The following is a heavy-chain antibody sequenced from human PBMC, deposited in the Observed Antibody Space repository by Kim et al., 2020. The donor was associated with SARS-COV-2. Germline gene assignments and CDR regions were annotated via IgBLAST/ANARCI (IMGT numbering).Heavy chain of an antibody. CDR1: GGSISSSSYY. Sequence: SETLSLTCTVSGGSISSSSYYWGWIRQPPGQGLEWIGSIYYSGSTYYNPSLKSRVTISVDTSKNQFSPKLSSVTAAATAVYYCARGARGYYDFDYWGQGTLVTVSS. V-gene: IGHV4-39*01. CDR2: IYYSGST. CDR3: ARGARGYYDFDY. J-gene: IGHJ4*02. D-gene: IGHD3-10*01.